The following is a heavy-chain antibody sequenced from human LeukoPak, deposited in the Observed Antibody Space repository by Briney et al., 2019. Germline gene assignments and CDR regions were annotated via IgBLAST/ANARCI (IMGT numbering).Heavy chain of an antibody. J-gene: IGHJ4*02. Sequence: SETLSLTCAVYGGSFSGYYWSWIRQHPGKGLEWIGYIYYSGSTYYNPSLKSRVTISVDTSKNQFSLKLSSVTAADTAVYYCARELRYCSGGSCYRAFDYWGQGTLVTVSS. CDR1: GGSFSGYY. V-gene: IGHV4-31*11. CDR2: IYYSGST. D-gene: IGHD2-15*01. CDR3: ARELRYCSGGSCYRAFDY.